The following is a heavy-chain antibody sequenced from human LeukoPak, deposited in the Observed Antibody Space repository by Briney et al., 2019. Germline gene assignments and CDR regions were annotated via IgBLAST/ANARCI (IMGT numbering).Heavy chain of an antibody. J-gene: IGHJ4*02. CDR3: AKPPPSGGYYAHIDF. Sequence: GGSLRLSCAASGFIFSTYVMSWVRQAPGKGLEWVSVISGSGTVTYYADSVKGRFTISRDNSKNTLYLQMNSLRAEDTAVYYCAKPPPSGGYYAHIDFWGQGTLVTVPS. V-gene: IGHV3-23*01. CDR1: GFIFSTYV. CDR2: ISGSGTVT. D-gene: IGHD3-22*01.